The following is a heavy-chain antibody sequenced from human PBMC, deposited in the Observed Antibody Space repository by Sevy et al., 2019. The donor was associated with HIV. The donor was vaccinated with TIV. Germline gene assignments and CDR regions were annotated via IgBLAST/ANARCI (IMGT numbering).Heavy chain of an antibody. CDR1: GFTFSSYG. Sequence: GGSLRLSCAASGFTFSSYGMHWVRQAPGKGLEWVEVISYDGSNKYYADSVKGRFTISRDNSKNTLYLQMNSLRAEDTAVYYCAKDYGDYEGGHFDYWGQGTLVTVSS. J-gene: IGHJ4*02. V-gene: IGHV3-30*18. D-gene: IGHD4-17*01. CDR3: AKDYGDYEGGHFDY. CDR2: ISYDGSNK.